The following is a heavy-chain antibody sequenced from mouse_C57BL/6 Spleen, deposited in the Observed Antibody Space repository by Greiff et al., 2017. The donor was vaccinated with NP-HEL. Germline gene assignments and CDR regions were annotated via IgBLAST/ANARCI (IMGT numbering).Heavy chain of an antibody. CDR1: GFTFSDYY. CDR2: INYDGSST. CDR3: ARDVPDGYYWYFDV. V-gene: IGHV5-16*01. Sequence: EVQLVESEGGLVQPGSSMKLSCTASGFTFSDYYMAWVRQVPEKGLEWVANINYDGSSTYYLDSLKSRFIISRDNAKNILYLQMSSLKSEDTATYYCARDVPDGYYWYFDVWGTGTTVTVSS. J-gene: IGHJ1*03. D-gene: IGHD2-3*01.